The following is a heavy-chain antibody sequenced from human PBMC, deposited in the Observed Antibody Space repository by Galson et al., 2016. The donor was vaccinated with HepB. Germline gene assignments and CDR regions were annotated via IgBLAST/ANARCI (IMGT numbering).Heavy chain of an antibody. Sequence: SLRLSCAASGFDFSSYDMNWVRQAPGKGLEWVSSLSGTTNYVFYADSVKGRFTISRDNAKNSVYLQMNSLTAEDTAFYYCVRGVFDSWGQGTLVTVSS. CDR2: LSGTTNYV. CDR3: VRGVFDS. V-gene: IGHV3-21*01. CDR1: GFDFSSYD. J-gene: IGHJ4*02.